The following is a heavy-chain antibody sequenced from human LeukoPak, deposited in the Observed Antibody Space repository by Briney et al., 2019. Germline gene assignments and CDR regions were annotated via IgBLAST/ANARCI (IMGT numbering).Heavy chain of an antibody. Sequence: PGGSLRLSCAASGFTFSSYGMHWVRQAPGKGLEWVAVTWYDGSNKYYADSVKGRFTISRDNSKNTVYLQMNSLRAEDTAVYYCAKESGFGELFDYWGQGTLVTVSS. CDR1: GFTFSSYG. CDR2: TWYDGSNK. CDR3: AKESGFGELFDY. J-gene: IGHJ4*02. D-gene: IGHD3-10*01. V-gene: IGHV3-30*02.